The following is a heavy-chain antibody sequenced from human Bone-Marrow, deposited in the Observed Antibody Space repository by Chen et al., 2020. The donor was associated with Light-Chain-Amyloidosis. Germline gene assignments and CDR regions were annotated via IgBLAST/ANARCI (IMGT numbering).Heavy chain of an antibody. CDR3: ARDRVDYSKYGGRFDN. J-gene: IGHJ4*02. V-gene: IGHV3-11*01. Sequence: QVQLVESGGGLVKPGGSLRLSGAASGFSFSDFYMSWIRQAPGKGLEWPSYISSSGNTIDYADSVKGRFTISRDNAKKSLYLQMNSLRAEDTAVYYCARDRVDYSKYGGRFDNWGQGTLVTVSS. D-gene: IGHD4-4*01. CDR2: ISSSGNTI. CDR1: GFSFSDFY.